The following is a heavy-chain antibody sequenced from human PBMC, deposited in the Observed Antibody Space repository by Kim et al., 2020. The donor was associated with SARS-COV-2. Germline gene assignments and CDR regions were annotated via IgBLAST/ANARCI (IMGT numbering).Heavy chain of an antibody. Sequence: SETLSLTCAVSGGSISSGGYSWSWIRQPPGKGLEWIGYIYHSGSTYYNPSLKSRVTISVDRSKNQFSLKLSSVTAADTAVYYCARDSKTYSGYDYWFDPWGQGTLVTVSS. CDR1: GGSISSGGYS. J-gene: IGHJ5*02. V-gene: IGHV4-30-2*01. CDR3: ARDSKTYSGYDYWFDP. D-gene: IGHD5-12*01. CDR2: IYHSGST.